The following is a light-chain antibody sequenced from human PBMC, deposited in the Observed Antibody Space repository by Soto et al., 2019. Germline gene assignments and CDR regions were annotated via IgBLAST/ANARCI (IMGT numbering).Light chain of an antibody. CDR3: QHTHSFPWT. CDR2: LVS. Sequence: ILMTQSPSSLSSSVGDRVTITCRTSQTMTTYLNWYQHKPGEAPKLLLSLVSNLHRGVPSRFSGGGSGTSFSLTISSLQLADFATYYCQHTHSFPWTCGQGTTV. CDR1: QTMTTY. V-gene: IGKV1-39*01. J-gene: IGKJ1*01.